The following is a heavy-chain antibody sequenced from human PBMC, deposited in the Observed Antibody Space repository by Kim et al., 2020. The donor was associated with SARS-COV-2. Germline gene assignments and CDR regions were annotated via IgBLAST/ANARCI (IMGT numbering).Heavy chain of an antibody. CDR2: T. Sequence: TYYADSVKGRFTISRHNSKNTLYLQMNSLRAEDTAVYYCASISSGPGFDPWGQGTLVTVSS. CDR3: ASISSGPGFDP. J-gene: IGHJ5*02. D-gene: IGHD6-25*01. V-gene: IGHV3-53*04.